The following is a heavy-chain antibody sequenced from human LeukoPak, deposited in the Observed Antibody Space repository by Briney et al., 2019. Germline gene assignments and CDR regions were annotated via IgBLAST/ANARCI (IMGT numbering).Heavy chain of an antibody. CDR3: AKMHGGKTFDY. V-gene: IGHV3-23*01. Sequence: GGSLRLSCAASGFTFSGYSMNWVRQAPGKGLEWVSGISNSGGTISYADSVKGRFTISRDNSKNALYLHMNSLRAEDTAVYYCAKMHGGKTFDYWGQGTLVTVSS. CDR2: ISNSGGTI. D-gene: IGHD2-15*01. CDR1: GFTFSGYS. J-gene: IGHJ4*02.